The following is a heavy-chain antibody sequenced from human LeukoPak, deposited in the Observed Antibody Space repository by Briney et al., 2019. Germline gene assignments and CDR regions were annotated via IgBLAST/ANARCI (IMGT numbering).Heavy chain of an antibody. J-gene: IGHJ3*02. CDR3: ARDLAVKGDRDAFDI. V-gene: IGHV3-21*01. Sequence: GGSLRLSRAASGFTFSGYSMNWVRQAPGKGLEWVSSISSSSSYIYYADSVKGRFTISRDNAKNSLYLQMNSLRTEDTAMYYCARDLAVKGDRDAFDIWGQGTMVTVSP. CDR1: GFTFSGYS. CDR2: ISSSSSYI. D-gene: IGHD3-16*01.